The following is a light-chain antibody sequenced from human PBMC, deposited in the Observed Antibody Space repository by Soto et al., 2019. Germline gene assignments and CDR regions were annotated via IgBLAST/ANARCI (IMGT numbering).Light chain of an antibody. CDR2: GAS. J-gene: IGKJ4*01. V-gene: IGKV3-15*01. CDR3: QQYNDWPPLT. CDR1: QSVSGN. Sequence: EIVMTQSPATLSVSPGERATLSCRASQSVSGNLAWYQQKPGQAPRLLIYGASTRATGIPARFSGSGSGTEFTLTIPRLQSEDVAVYYCQQYNDWPPLTFGGGTKVEIK.